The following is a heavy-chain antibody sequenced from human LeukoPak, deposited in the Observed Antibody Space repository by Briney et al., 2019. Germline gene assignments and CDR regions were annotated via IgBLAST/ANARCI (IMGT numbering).Heavy chain of an antibody. CDR3: ARDHIPMVRENWFDP. J-gene: IGHJ5*02. D-gene: IGHD3-10*01. V-gene: IGHV3-30-3*01. CDR2: ILYDGSNK. Sequence: GGSLRLSCAASGFTFTSYAMHWGRHAPRKGLEWGSVILYDGSNKYYADSVKGRFPISRDTSKSTLYLQLNSLRPEDTAVYYCARDHIPMVRENWFDPWGQGTLVTVSS. CDR1: GFTFTSYA.